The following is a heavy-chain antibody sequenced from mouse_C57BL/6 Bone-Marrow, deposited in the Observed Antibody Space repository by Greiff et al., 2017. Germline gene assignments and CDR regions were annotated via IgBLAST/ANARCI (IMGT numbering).Heavy chain of an antibody. CDR3: SRSSTFFYYFDY. CDR1: GYTFTTYP. J-gene: IGHJ2*01. Sequence: VQLVESGAELVKPGASVKMSCKASGYTFTTYPIEWMKQNHGKSLEWIGNFHPYNDDTKYNEKFKGKATLTVEKSSNTVYLELSRLTSDDSAVYYCSRSSTFFYYFDYWGQGTTLTVSS. CDR2: FHPYNDDT. V-gene: IGHV1-47*01. D-gene: IGHD5-1*01.